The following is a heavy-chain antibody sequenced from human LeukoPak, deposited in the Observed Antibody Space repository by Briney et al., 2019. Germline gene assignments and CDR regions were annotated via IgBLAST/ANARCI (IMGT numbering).Heavy chain of an antibody. CDR1: GFTFSSYG. V-gene: IGHV3-30*03. CDR2: ISYDGSNK. J-gene: IGHJ4*02. CDR3: ARDLSGAFTTDY. D-gene: IGHD1-26*01. Sequence: PGGSLRLSCAASGFTFSSYGMHWVRQAPGKGLEWVAVISYDGSNKYYADSVKGRFTISRDNSKNTLYLQMNSLRAEDTAVYYCARDLSGAFTTDYWGQGTLVTVSS.